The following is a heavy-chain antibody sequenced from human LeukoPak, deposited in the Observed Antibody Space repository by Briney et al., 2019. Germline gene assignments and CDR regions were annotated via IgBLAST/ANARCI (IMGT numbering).Heavy chain of an antibody. CDR1: GGSFSGYY. CDR2: IYYSGST. Sequence: SETLSLTCAVYGGSFSGYYWSWIRQPPGKGLEWIGYIYYSGSTNYNPSLKSRVTISVDTSKNQFSLKLSSVTAAGTAVYYCARGRYYDILTGAYDYYYGMDVWGQGTTVTVSS. D-gene: IGHD3-9*01. CDR3: ARGRYYDILTGAYDYYYGMDV. V-gene: IGHV4-59*01. J-gene: IGHJ6*02.